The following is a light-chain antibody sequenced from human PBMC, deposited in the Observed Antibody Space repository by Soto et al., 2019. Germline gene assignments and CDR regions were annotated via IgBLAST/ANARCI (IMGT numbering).Light chain of an antibody. J-gene: IGLJ1*01. CDR2: DVS. Sequence: QSALTQSASVSGSPGQSIAISCTGTSSDVGGYNYVSWYQQHPGKAPKLLINDVSNRPSGVSSRFSGSKSGNTASLTISGLQAEDEADYYCSSYTISSTYVFGTGTKLTVL. CDR1: SSDVGGYNY. V-gene: IGLV2-14*01. CDR3: SSYTISSTYV.